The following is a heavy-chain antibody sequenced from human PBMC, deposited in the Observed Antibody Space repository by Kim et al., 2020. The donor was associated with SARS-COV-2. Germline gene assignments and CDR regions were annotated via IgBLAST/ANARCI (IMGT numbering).Heavy chain of an antibody. D-gene: IGHD3-10*01. CDR3: ARKGPSGSYKGVGYYYYYYMDV. CDR2: ISSSSSYI. Sequence: GGSLRLSCAASGFTFSSYSMNWVRQAPGKGLEWVSSISSSSSYIYYADSVKGRFTISRDNAKNSLYLQMNSLRAGDTAVYYCARKGPSGSYKGVGYYYYYYMDVWGKGTTVTVSS. CDR1: GFTFSSYS. J-gene: IGHJ6*03. V-gene: IGHV3-21*01.